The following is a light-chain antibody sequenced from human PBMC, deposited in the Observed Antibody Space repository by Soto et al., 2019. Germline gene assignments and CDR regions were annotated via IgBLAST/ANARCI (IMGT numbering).Light chain of an antibody. J-gene: IGLJ2*01. CDR3: QSYDSSLSAVV. V-gene: IGLV1-40*01. Sequence: QSALTQPPSVSGAPGQRVTISCTGSSSNIGAHYDVHWYQQLPGTAPKLLIYGNSNRPSGVPDRFSGSKSGTSASLAITGLQAEDEAYYYCQSYDSSLSAVVFGGGTKLTVL. CDR2: GNS. CDR1: SSNIGAHYD.